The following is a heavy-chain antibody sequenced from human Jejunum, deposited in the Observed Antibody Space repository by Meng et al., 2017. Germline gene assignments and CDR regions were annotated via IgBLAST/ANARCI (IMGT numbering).Heavy chain of an antibody. D-gene: IGHD3-10*01. V-gene: IGHV4-39*07. J-gene: IGHJ4*02. Sequence: QLRESGPGLVKPSETLPLTCTVSGGSISRTTYYWGWIRQPPGKGLEWIGSLHYSGNTNYNPSLKSRVTISVDTSSQQFSLNLRSVTAADTAVYYCARDSRTSVDMIRGVHPFEYWGQGMLVTVSS. CDR1: GGSISRTTYY. CDR3: ARDSRTSVDMIRGVHPFEY. CDR2: LHYSGNT.